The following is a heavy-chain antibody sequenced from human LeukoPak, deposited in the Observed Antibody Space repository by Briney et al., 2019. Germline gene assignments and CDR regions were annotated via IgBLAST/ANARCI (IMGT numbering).Heavy chain of an antibody. CDR2: IKEDGSDK. D-gene: IGHD5-24*01. CDR3: VRDRGWLQFDY. Sequence: GGSLRLSCAASGFTFSSYWMSWVRQVPGKGLEWVANIKEDGSDKYYVGSVKGRFTISRDNAKNSLYLQMSSLRAEDTAVYYCVRDRGWLQFDYWGQGTLATVSS. J-gene: IGHJ4*02. CDR1: GFTFSSYW. V-gene: IGHV3-7*01.